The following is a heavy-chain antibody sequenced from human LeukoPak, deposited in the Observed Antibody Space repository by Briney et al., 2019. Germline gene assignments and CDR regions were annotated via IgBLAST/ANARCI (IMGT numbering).Heavy chain of an antibody. Sequence: SETLSLTCAVYGGSFSGYYWSWIRQPPGKGLEWIGEINHSGSTNYNPSLKSRVTISVDTSKNQFSLKLSSVTAADTAVYYCARRLRFLEWLLSYKDAFDIWGQGTMVTVSS. D-gene: IGHD3-3*01. V-gene: IGHV4-34*01. CDR3: ARRLRFLEWLLSYKDAFDI. CDR2: INHSGST. CDR1: GGSFSGYY. J-gene: IGHJ3*02.